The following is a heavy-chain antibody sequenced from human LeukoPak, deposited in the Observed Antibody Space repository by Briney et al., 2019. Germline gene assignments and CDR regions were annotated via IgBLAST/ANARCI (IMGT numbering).Heavy chain of an antibody. J-gene: IGHJ6*03. CDR1: GFTFSSYS. Sequence: GGSLRLSCAASGFTFSSYSMNWVRQAPGKGLEWVSSISSSSSYIYYADSVKGRFTISRDNAKNSLYLRMNSLRAEDTAVYYCARDSVYYDFWSGLLGYYYYMDVWGKGTTVTVSS. CDR2: ISSSSSYI. CDR3: ARDSVYYDFWSGLLGYYYYMDV. V-gene: IGHV3-21*01. D-gene: IGHD3-3*01.